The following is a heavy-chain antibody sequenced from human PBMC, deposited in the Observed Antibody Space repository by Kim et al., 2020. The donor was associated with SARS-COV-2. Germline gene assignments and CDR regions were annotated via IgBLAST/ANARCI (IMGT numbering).Heavy chain of an antibody. Sequence: SETLSLTCTVSGGSISSGGYYWSWIRQHPGKGLEWIGYIYYSGSTYYNPSLKSRVTISVDTSKNQFSLKLSSVTAADTAVYYCARGSCSGGSCYSGPTDYWGQGTLVTVSS. V-gene: IGHV4-31*03. CDR1: GGSISSGGYY. CDR2: IYYSGST. D-gene: IGHD2-15*01. J-gene: IGHJ4*02. CDR3: ARGSCSGGSCYSGPTDY.